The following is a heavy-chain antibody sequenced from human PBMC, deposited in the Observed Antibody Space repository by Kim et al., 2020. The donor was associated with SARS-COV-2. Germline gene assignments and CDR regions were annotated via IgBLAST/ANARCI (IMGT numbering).Heavy chain of an antibody. V-gene: IGHV3-11*05. D-gene: IGHD3-22*01. CDR1: GFTFSDYY. CDR2: ISSSTGYT. CDR3: ARVPSVDISAYYFDH. J-gene: IGHJ4*02. Sequence: GGSLRLSCAASGFTFSDYYMSWIRQAPGKGLEWLSSISSSTGYTNYADSVRGRFTISRDNAKNTLYLEMNSLRAEETAVYYCARVPSVDISAYYFDHWGQGTLVTVSS.